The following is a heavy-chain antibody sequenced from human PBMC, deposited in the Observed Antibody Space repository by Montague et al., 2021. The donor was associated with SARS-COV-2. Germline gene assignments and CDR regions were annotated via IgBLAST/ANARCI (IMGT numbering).Heavy chain of an antibody. CDR1: GGSFSGYD. Sequence: SETLSLTCAVYGGSFSGYDWTWIGKSPVKGLESVGERNQSGTTKYKPSLKSRVTISVDTSKNQFSLRLTSVPAADTAVYYCARGLMSIKMMVVIVTGASNELDSWGQGTLVTVSP. CDR2: RNQSGTT. V-gene: IGHV4-34*01. CDR3: ARGLMSIKMMVVIVTGASNELDS. J-gene: IGHJ5*01. D-gene: IGHD2-21*01.